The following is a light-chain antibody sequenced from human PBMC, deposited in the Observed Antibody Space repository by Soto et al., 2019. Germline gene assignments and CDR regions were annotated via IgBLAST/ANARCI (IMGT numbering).Light chain of an antibody. CDR1: SGDIGGYDY. V-gene: IGLV2-8*01. CDR2: EVT. CDR3: SSYAGSNNPYV. Sequence: QSVLTQPPSASGSPGQSVTISCTGTSGDIGGYDYVSWYQQHPGKAPKLMIYEVTKRPLGVPDRFSGSKSGNTAPLTVSGLQAEDEADYYCSSYAGSNNPYVFGTGTKGTVL. J-gene: IGLJ1*01.